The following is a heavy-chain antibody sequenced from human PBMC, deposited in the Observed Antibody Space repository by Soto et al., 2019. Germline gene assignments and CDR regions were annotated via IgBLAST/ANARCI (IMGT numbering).Heavy chain of an antibody. V-gene: IGHV3-15*01. CDR2: IKSKTDGGTT. J-gene: IGHJ5*02. CDR1: GFTFSNAW. D-gene: IGHD3-10*01. Sequence: GGSLRLSCAASGFTFSNAWMSWVRQAPGKGLEWVGRIKSKTDGGTTDYAAPVKGRFTISRDDSKNTLYLQMNSLKTEDTAVYYCTTVRGPTGDIRFDPWGEGTLVTVSS. CDR3: TTVRGPTGDIRFDP.